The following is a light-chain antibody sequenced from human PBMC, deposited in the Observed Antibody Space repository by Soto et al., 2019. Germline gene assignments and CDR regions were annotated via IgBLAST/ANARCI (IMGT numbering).Light chain of an antibody. CDR1: QGVSSY. CDR3: QQYGSSPLT. Sequence: EIVLTQSPATLSLSPGERATLSCRASQGVSSYLAWYQQKPGQAPRLLIFGASDRATGIPDRFSGSGSGTDFTLTISRLEPEDFAVYYCQQYGSSPLTFGGGTKVDIK. V-gene: IGKV3-20*01. CDR2: GAS. J-gene: IGKJ4*01.